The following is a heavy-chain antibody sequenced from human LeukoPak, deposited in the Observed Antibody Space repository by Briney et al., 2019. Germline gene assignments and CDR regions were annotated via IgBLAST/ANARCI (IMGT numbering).Heavy chain of an antibody. D-gene: IGHD3-10*01. Sequence: GGSLRLSCAASGFTFSSYGMHWVRQAPGKGLEWVAFIRDDGSNKYYADSVKGRFTISRDNSKNTLYLQMNSLRAEDTAVYYCANEIITAGYWGQGTLVTVSS. V-gene: IGHV3-30*02. CDR3: ANEIITAGY. CDR2: IRDDGSNK. CDR1: GFTFSSYG. J-gene: IGHJ4*02.